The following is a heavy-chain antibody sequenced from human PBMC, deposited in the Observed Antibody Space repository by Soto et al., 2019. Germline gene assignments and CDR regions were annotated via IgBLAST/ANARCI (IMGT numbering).Heavy chain of an antibody. V-gene: IGHV3-23*01. J-gene: IGHJ4*02. D-gene: IGHD3-10*01. Sequence: GGSLRLSCAASGFTFSSYAMSWVRQAPGKGLEWVSAISGSGGSTYYADSVKGRFTISRDNSKNTLYLQMNSLRAEDTAVYYCARRGHGSGSYFFDYWGQGTPVTVS. CDR1: GFTFSSYA. CDR3: ARRGHGSGSYFFDY. CDR2: ISGSGGST.